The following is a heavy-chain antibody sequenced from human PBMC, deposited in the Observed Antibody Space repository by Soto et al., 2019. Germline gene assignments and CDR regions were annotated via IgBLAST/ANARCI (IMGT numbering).Heavy chain of an antibody. V-gene: IGHV3-33*01. CDR2: IWYDGSNK. CDR3: ARAGVYSYGGADYFDY. D-gene: IGHD5-18*01. Sequence: QVQLVESGGGVVQPERSLRLSCAASEFTFSSYGMHWVRQAPGKGLEWVAVIWYDGSNKYYADSVKGRFTISRDNSKNTLYLQMNSLRAEDTAVYYCARAGVYSYGGADYFDYWGQGTLVTVSS. J-gene: IGHJ4*02. CDR1: EFTFSSYG.